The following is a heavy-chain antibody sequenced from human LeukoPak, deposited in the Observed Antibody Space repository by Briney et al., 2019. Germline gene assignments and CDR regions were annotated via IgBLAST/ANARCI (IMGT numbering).Heavy chain of an antibody. CDR2: INPNSGGT. D-gene: IGHD3-3*01. V-gene: IGHV1-2*06. CDR3: ASPRLSGYYLDY. J-gene: IGHJ4*02. Sequence: ASVKVSCKASGYTFTGYYMHWVRQAPGQGLEWMGRINPNSGGTNYAQKFQGRVTMTRDTNISTAYMELSRLRSDDTAVYYCASPRLSGYYLDYWGQGTLVTVSS. CDR1: GYTFTGYY.